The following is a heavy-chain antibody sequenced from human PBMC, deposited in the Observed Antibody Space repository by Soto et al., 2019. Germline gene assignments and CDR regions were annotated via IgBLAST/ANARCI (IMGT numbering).Heavy chain of an antibody. Sequence: GXSLRLSCAASGXRLSAYLIHWVRQAPGRGLEWVSRLSSDGFGTAYADSVKGRFLISRDNARNTLFLQIDSLRAEDTAVYYCARDLGGPDYWGRGTLVTVSS. CDR2: LSSDGFGT. J-gene: IGHJ4*02. D-gene: IGHD3-16*01. V-gene: IGHV3-74*03. CDR3: ARDLGGPDY. CDR1: GXRLSAYL.